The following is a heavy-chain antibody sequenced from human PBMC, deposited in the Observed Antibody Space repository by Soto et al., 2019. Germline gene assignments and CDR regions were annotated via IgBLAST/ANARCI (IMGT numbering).Heavy chain of an antibody. V-gene: IGHV2-5*02. CDR3: AHRQIYSGNWDCGVLDY. Sequence: QITLKESGPTLVAPTQTLTLTCTLSGFSISTSGVGVGWIRQPPGKALEWLAVIYWDDDKRYSPSLRNRLTVSKDTSKNQVALAVTNMDPVDTATYYCAHRQIYSGNWDCGVLDYWGPGTLVTVSA. J-gene: IGHJ4*02. D-gene: IGHD1-7*01. CDR2: IYWDDDK. CDR1: GFSISTSGVG.